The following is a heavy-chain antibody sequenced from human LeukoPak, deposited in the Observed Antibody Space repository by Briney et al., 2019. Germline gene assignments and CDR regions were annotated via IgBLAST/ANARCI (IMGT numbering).Heavy chain of an antibody. CDR3: ARERYDILTGYEGGFDP. CDR1: GFTVSSNY. J-gene: IGHJ5*02. CDR2: IYSGGSA. D-gene: IGHD3-9*01. V-gene: IGHV3-66*02. Sequence: GGSLRLSCAASGFTVSSNYMSWVRQAPGKGLEWVSVIYSGGSAYYADSVKGRFTISRDNSKNTLYLQMNSLRAEDTAVYYCARERYDILTGYEGGFDPWGQGTLVTVSS.